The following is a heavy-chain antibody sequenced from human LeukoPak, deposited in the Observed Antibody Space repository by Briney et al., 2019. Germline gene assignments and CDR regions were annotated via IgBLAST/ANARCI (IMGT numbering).Heavy chain of an antibody. V-gene: IGHV3-7*01. J-gene: IGHJ3*02. CDR1: GFTFSSYW. Sequence: GGSLRLSCAASGFTFSSYWLTWVRQAPGKGLEWVANINQDGSEKYHVDSVKGRFTISRDNAKNSLYLQMNSLRAEDTAVYYCARLNYYDSEGPDAFDIWGQGTMVTVSS. CDR3: ARLNYYDSEGPDAFDI. CDR2: INQDGSEK. D-gene: IGHD3-22*01.